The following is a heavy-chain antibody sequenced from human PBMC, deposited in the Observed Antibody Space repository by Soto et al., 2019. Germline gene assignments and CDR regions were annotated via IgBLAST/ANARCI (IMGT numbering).Heavy chain of an antibody. CDR1: GYTFTSYD. J-gene: IGHJ6*02. CDR2: MNPNSGNT. D-gene: IGHD5-18*01. Sequence: ASVKVSCKASGYTFTSYDINWVRQATGQGLEWMGWMNPNSGNTGYAQKFQGRVTMTRNTSISTAYMELISLRSEDTAGYYCARPPSGYSYVADYYGMDVWGQGTTGTV. CDR3: ARPPSGYSYVADYYGMDV. V-gene: IGHV1-8*01.